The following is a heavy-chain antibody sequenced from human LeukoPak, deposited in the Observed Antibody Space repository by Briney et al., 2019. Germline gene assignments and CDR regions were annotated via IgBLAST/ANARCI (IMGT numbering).Heavy chain of an antibody. CDR3: ARGSITMVRGVPWLYYYGMDV. CDR2: IEQGGSEK. V-gene: IGHV3-7*05. D-gene: IGHD3-10*01. Sequence: GGSLRLSCAASGFTFSSYWMNWVRQAPGKGLEWVANIEQGGSEKYYVDSVKGRFTISRDNAKNSLYLQMNSLRAEDTAVYYCARGSITMVRGVPWLYYYGMDVWGQGTTVTVSS. CDR1: GFTFSSYW. J-gene: IGHJ6*02.